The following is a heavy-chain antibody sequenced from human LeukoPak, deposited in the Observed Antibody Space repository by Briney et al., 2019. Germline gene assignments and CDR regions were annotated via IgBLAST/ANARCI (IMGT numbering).Heavy chain of an antibody. J-gene: IGHJ3*02. CDR3: ARGGRTGTPVEGAFDI. D-gene: IGHD1-1*01. V-gene: IGHV3-23*01. CDR2: ISGSGGST. CDR1: GFTFSSYA. Sequence: GGSLRLSCAASGFTFSSYAMSWVRQAPGKGLEWVSAISGSGGSTYYADSVKGRFTISRDNSKNTLYLQMNSLRAEDTAVYYCARGGRTGTPVEGAFDIWGQGTMVTVSS.